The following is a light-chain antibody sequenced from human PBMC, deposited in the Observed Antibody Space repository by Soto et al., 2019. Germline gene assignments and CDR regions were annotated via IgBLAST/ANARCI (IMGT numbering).Light chain of an antibody. J-gene: IGKJ4*01. Sequence: EIVLTQSPGTLSLSPGERATLSCRASQSVISTYLAWYQQKPGQAPRLLIYGASSRATGIPDRFSGSGSGTEFTLTISSLQSEDCAIYYCQQYHTWPITFGGGTKVDIK. V-gene: IGKV3-20*01. CDR3: QQYHTWPIT. CDR2: GAS. CDR1: QSVISTY.